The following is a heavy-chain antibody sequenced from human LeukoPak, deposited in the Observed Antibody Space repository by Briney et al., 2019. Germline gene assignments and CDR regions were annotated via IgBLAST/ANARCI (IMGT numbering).Heavy chain of an antibody. V-gene: IGHV1-18*01. CDR1: GYTFTSYG. Sequence: GASVKVSCKASGYTFTSYGISWVRQAPGRGLEWMGWISVYHGNTNYAQKLQGRVTMTTDTSTRTAYMERSRLRSDDTAVYYCARGGSGARDFDWLLISFDTWGEGTLVTVSS. CDR3: ARGGSGARDFDWLLISFDT. J-gene: IGHJ5*02. D-gene: IGHD3-9*01. CDR2: ISVYHGNT.